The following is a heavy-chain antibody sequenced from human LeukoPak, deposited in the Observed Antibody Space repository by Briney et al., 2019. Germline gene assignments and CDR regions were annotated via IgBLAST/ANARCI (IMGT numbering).Heavy chain of an antibody. D-gene: IGHD1-7*01. CDR2: IYHSGST. CDR3: TRDRITGTTVGAFDI. V-gene: IGHV4-30-2*01. J-gene: IGHJ3*02. CDR1: GGSISSGGYS. Sequence: SETLSLTCAVSGGSISSGGYSWSWIRQPPGKCLEWIGFIYHSGSTYYNPSLKSRVTISVDRSKNQFSLKLSSVTAADTAVYYCTRDRITGTTVGAFDIWGQGTMVTVSS.